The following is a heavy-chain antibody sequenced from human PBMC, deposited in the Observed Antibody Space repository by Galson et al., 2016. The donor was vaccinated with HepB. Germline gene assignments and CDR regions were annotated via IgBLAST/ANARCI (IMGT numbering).Heavy chain of an antibody. CDR1: GFTFEDYA. D-gene: IGHD6-13*01. CDR2: ITWDSGKI. J-gene: IGHJ6*02. V-gene: IGHV3-9*01. CDR3: AKDAATGPAAAVGLDV. Sequence: SLRLSCAAFGFTFEDYAMHWVRQPPGRGLEWVSGITWDSGKIDYADSVKGRFTISRDNAGRSLYLQMNSLNADDTAFYYCAKDAATGPAAAVGLDVWGQGTTVIVSS.